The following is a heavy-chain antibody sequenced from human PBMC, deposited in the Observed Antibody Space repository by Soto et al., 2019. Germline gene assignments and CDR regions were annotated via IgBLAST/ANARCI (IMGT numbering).Heavy chain of an antibody. J-gene: IGHJ6*02. CDR2: ISYDGSNK. D-gene: IGHD1-7*01. CDR1: GFTFSSYA. Sequence: PVGSLRLSCAASGFTFSSYAMHWVRQAPGKGLEWVAVISYDGSNKYYADSVKGRFTISRDNSKNTLYLQMNSLRAEDTAVYYCARASHRLELRYYGMDVWGQGTTVTVSS. V-gene: IGHV3-30-3*01. CDR3: ARASHRLELRYYGMDV.